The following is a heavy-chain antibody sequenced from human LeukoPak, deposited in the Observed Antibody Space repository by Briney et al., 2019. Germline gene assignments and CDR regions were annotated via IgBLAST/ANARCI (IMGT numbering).Heavy chain of an antibody. CDR1: GFTFSTYT. CDR3: ARAAAGMGHYYYYYMDV. J-gene: IGHJ6*03. D-gene: IGHD6-13*01. V-gene: IGHV3-30*01. Sequence: PGGSLRLSCSASGFTFSTYTMHWVRQAPGKGLGCVAFLSHDGSNAYYADSVKGRFTISRDNSKNTLYLQMTSLRAEDTAVYYCARAAAGMGHYYYYYMDVWGRGTTVSVSS. CDR2: LSHDGSNA.